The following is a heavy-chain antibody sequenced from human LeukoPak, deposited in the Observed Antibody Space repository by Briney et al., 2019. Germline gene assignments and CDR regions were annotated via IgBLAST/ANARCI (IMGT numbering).Heavy chain of an antibody. Sequence: PGGSLRLSCAASGFTFDDYAMHWVRQAPGKGLEWVSGISWNSGSIGYADSVKGRFTISRDNAKNSLYLQMNSLRAEDMALYYCAKGSSGWTKDAFDTWGQGTMVTVSS. J-gene: IGHJ3*02. V-gene: IGHV3-9*03. D-gene: IGHD6-19*01. CDR3: AKGSSGWTKDAFDT. CDR1: GFTFDDYA. CDR2: ISWNSGSI.